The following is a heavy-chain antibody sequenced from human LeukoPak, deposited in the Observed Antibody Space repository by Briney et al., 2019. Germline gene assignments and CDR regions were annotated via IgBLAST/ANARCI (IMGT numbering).Heavy chain of an antibody. CDR3: AREINDYGDYGESDY. Sequence: GASVTVSFKASGYTFTNYGISWVRQAPGQGLEWMGWISAYNGNTNYAQKLQGRVTMTTDTSTSTAYMELRSLRSDDTAVYYCAREINDYGDYGESDYWGQGTLVTVSS. D-gene: IGHD4-17*01. CDR1: GYTFTNYG. J-gene: IGHJ4*02. V-gene: IGHV1-18*04. CDR2: ISAYNGNT.